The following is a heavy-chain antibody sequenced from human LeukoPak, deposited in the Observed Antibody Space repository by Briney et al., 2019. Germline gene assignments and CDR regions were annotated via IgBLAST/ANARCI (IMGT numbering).Heavy chain of an antibody. CDR2: INPNSGGT. CDR1: GYTFTGYY. CDR3: ARWIAVASYNWFDP. J-gene: IGHJ5*02. V-gene: IGHV1-2*02. Sequence: ASVKVSCKASGYTFTGYYMHWVRQAPGQGLEWMGWINPNSGGTNYAQKFQGRVTMTRDTSISTAYMELSRLRSGDTAVYYCARWIAVASYNWFDPWGQGTLVTVSS. D-gene: IGHD6-19*01.